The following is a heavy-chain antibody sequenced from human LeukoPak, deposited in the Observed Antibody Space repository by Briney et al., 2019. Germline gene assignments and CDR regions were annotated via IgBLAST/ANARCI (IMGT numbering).Heavy chain of an antibody. CDR2: ISGSGGST. CDR3: AKAPVTTCSGAYCYPFDY. V-gene: IGHV3-23*01. Sequence: GGSLRLSCAASGFTFSSYAMSWVRQAPGKRLEWVSAISGSGGSTYYADSVKGRFTISRDNSKNTLYLQMNSLRAEDAAVYYCAKAPVTTCSGAYCYPFDYWGQGTLVTVSS. CDR1: GFTFSSYA. D-gene: IGHD2-15*01. J-gene: IGHJ4*02.